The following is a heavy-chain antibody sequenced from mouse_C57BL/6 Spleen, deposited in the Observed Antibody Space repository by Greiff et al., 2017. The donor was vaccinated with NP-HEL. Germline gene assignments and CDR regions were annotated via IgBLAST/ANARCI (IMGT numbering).Heavy chain of an antibody. CDR2: INPYNGGT. D-gene: IGHD2-3*01. Sequence: EVKLVESGPVLVKPGASVKMSCKASGYTFTDYYMNWVKQSHGKSLEWIGVINPYNGGTSYNQKFKGKATLTVDKSSSTAYMELNSLTSEDSAVYYCARGVYDYYAMDYWGQGTSVTVSS. J-gene: IGHJ4*01. CDR1: GYTFTDYY. V-gene: IGHV1-19*01. CDR3: ARGVYDYYAMDY.